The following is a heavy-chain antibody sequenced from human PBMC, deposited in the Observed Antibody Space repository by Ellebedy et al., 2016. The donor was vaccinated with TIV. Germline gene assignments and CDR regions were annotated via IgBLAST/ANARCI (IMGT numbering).Heavy chain of an antibody. D-gene: IGHD3-10*01. CDR1: GFTFTNYW. V-gene: IGHV3-7*03. CDR2: IKQGGSEK. J-gene: IGHJ4*02. CDR3: ARLDAIIDVKSLDY. Sequence: GESLKISCAASGFTFTNYWMSWVRQAPGKGLEWVPTIKQGGSEKYYVDSVKGRFTISRDNAKNSLYLQMNSLRAEDTAVYYCARLDAIIDVKSLDYWGQGTLVTVSS.